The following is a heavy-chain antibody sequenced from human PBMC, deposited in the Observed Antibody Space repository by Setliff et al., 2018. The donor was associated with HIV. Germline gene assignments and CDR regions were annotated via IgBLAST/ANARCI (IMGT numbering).Heavy chain of an antibody. CDR2: INPSGGDT. J-gene: IGHJ5*02. V-gene: IGHV1-46*01. D-gene: IGHD1-26*01. CDR1: GYTFTSNH. Sequence: WASVKVSCKASGYTFTSNHMHWGRQAPGQGLEWMGKINPSGGDTIYAPEFQGRVTMTTDTSTRTAYMELSGLTSEDTAVYFCIVNIVGPVTGLDRWGPGTLVTVSS. CDR3: IVNIVGPVTGLDR.